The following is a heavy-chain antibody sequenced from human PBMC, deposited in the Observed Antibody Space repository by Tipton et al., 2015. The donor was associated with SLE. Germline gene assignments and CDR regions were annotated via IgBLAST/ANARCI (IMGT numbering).Heavy chain of an antibody. V-gene: IGHV3-48*01. D-gene: IGHD7-27*01. J-gene: IGHJ4*02. CDR1: GFTFSSYG. CDR2: ITPVGNIV. Sequence: SLRLSCAASGFTFSSYGMHWVRQAPGKGLEWVSYITPVGNIVFYADSLKGRFTTSRDNAKNSLYLQMNSLRAEDTAVYYCAILEEELGFDYWGQGTLVTVSS. CDR3: AILEEELGFDY.